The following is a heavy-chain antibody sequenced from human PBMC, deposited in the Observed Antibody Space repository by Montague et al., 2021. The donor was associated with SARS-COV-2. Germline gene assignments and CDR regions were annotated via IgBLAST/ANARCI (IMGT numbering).Heavy chain of an antibody. V-gene: IGHV2-5*01. D-gene: IGHD2-8*01. CDR1: GFSLSTSAVG. CDR3: AHRIQNLNGFQX. CDR2: IYWNDDK. J-gene: IGHJ1*01. Sequence: VKPTQTLTLTCSFSGFSLSTSAVGVGWIRQPPGKALEWLAVIYWNDDKYYDPSLNSRLTITKDTSKNQVVLTMTNMGPVDTATYYCAHRIQNLNGFQXWGQGTLVTVSS.